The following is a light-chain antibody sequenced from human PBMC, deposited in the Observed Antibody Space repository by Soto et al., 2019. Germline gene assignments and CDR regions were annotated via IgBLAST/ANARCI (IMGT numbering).Light chain of an antibody. J-gene: IGKJ4*01. CDR3: QQRSNWALT. CDR2: DSS. V-gene: IGKV3-11*01. Sequence: EIVLTQSPATLSLSPGEIATLSCRASQSVSSNLAWYQQKPGQAPRLLIYDSSNRAAGIPARFSGSGSGTDFTLTISSLEPEDCAVYYCQQRSNWALTFGGGTKVEIK. CDR1: QSVSSN.